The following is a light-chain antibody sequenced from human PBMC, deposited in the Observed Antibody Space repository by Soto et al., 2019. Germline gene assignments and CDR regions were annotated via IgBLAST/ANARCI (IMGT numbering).Light chain of an antibody. Sequence: QSVLTQPPSVSGAPGQRVTISCTGSSSNIGAGYDVHWYQQLPGTAPKLLIYGNSNRPSGVPDRFSGSKSGTSASLALTGLQAEDEADYYGQSYDSSLSGSVVFGGGTKLTVL. V-gene: IGLV1-40*01. CDR1: SSNIGAGYD. CDR2: GNS. CDR3: QSYDSSLSGSVV. J-gene: IGLJ2*01.